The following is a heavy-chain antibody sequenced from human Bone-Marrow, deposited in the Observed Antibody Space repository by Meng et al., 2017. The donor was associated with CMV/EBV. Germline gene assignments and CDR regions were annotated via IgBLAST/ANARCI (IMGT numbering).Heavy chain of an antibody. V-gene: IGHV1-8*03. CDR1: GGTFSSYA. CDR2: MNPNSGNT. J-gene: IGHJ6*02. CDR3: ARSSKWGDGMDV. D-gene: IGHD7-27*01. Sequence: ASVKVSCKASGGTFSSYAISWVRQAPGQGLEWMGGMNPNSGNTGYAQKFQGRVTITRNTSISTAYMELSSLRSEDTAVYYCARSSKWGDGMDVWGQGTTVTVSS.